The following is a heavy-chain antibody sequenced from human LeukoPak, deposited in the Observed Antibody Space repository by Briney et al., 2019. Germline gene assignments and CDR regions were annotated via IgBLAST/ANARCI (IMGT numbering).Heavy chain of an antibody. CDR1: AFTVSSNY. CDR3: ARVFGLGLVDY. V-gene: IGHV3-53*01. CDR2: IYSGGST. J-gene: IGHJ4*02. Sequence: GGSLRLSCAASAFTVSSNYMSWVRQAPGKGLEWVSVIYSGGSTYYADSVKGRFTISRDNSKNTLYLQMNSLRAEDTAVYYCARVFGLGLVDYWGQGTLVTVSS. D-gene: IGHD3/OR15-3a*01.